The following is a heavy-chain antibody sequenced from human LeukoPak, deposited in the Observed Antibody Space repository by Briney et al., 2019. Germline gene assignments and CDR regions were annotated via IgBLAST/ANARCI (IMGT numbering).Heavy chain of an antibody. V-gene: IGHV3-48*03. J-gene: IGHJ4*02. CDR3: ARGAIAEGFDY. CDR2: ISSSGRTI. D-gene: IGHD6-13*01. CDR1: GFTFSSYE. Sequence: GVSLRLSCAVSGFTFSSYEMNWVRQAPGKGREWVSYISSSGRTIYYADSVKGRFTISRDNAKNSLYLQMNSLRVEDTAVYYCARGAIAEGFDYWGQGTLVTVSS.